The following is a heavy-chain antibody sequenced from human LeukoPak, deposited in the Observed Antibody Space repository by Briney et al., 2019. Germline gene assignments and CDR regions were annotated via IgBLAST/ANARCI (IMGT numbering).Heavy chain of an antibody. V-gene: IGHV4-59*13. CDR1: GGSISSYY. CDR3: ARGGSYFGY. CDR2: IYYSGST. Sequence: SETLSLTCTVSGGSISSYYWSWIRQPPGEGLEWIGYIYYSGSTNYNPSLKSRLSISLDMSKNQFSLKLSSVTAADTAVYYCARGGSYFGYWGQGTLVTVSS. D-gene: IGHD1-26*01. J-gene: IGHJ4*02.